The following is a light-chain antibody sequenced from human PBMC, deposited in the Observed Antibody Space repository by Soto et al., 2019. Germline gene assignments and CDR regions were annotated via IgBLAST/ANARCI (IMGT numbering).Light chain of an antibody. V-gene: IGLV1-47*02. CDR2: LGD. J-gene: IGLJ1*01. CDR3: AAWDDNLNAYV. Sequence: QSVLTQPPSASSTPGQTVTISCSGSTSNIGTFYVYWYQHLPGTAPKLLIYLGDQRASGVSDRFSGSKSGTSASLPINGLRSDDEADYYCAAWDDNLNAYVFGSGTKLTVL. CDR1: TSNIGTFY.